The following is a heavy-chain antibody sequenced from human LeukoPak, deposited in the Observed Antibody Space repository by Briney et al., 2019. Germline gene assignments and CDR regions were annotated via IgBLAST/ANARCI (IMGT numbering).Heavy chain of an antibody. CDR3: ARHKDYYYSYMDV. CDR2: IYYSGST. Sequence: SETLSLTCTVSGASISSYYWSWIRQPPGKGLEWIGYIYYSGSTNYSPSLKSRVTISVDTSKDQFSLKLSSVTAADTAVYYCARHKDYYYSYMDVWGKGTTVTISS. J-gene: IGHJ6*03. V-gene: IGHV4-59*08. CDR1: GASISSYY.